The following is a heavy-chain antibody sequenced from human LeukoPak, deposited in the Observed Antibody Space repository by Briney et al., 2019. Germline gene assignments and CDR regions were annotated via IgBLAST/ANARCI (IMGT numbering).Heavy chain of an antibody. J-gene: IGHJ4*02. CDR1: GFTFSSYG. D-gene: IGHD3-10*01. CDR3: AKDHGILWFGEQFGY. Sequence: GGSLRLSCAASGFTFSSYGMHWVRQAPGKGLEWVAVISYDGSNKYYADSVKGRFTISRDNSKNTLYLQMNSLRAEDTAVYYCAKDHGILWFGEQFGYWGQGTLVTVSS. V-gene: IGHV3-30*18. CDR2: ISYDGSNK.